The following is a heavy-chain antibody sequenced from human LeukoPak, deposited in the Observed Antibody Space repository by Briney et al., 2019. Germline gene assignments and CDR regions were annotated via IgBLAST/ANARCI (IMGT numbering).Heavy chain of an antibody. CDR3: AREAPDSSGYLVDY. CDR2: IYYSGST. CDR1: GGSISSYY. J-gene: IGHJ4*02. V-gene: IGHV4-59*01. D-gene: IGHD3-22*01. Sequence: SETLYLTCTVSGGSISSYYCNWIRQPPGKGLDCIGYIYYSGSTNYNPSLKRRVTKSVDTSKNQFSLKLSSATAAYTAVYYCAREAPDSSGYLVDYWGQGTLVTVSS.